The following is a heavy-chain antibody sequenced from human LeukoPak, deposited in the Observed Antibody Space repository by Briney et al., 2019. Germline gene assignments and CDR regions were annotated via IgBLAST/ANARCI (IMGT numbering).Heavy chain of an antibody. V-gene: IGHV4-59*08. Sequence: PSETLSLTCTVSGGSISSYYWSWIRQPPGKGLEWIGYIYYSGSTNYNPSLKSRVTISVDTSKNQFSLKLSSVTAADTAVYYCARARDYYDSSGYYSTPYYFDYWGQGTLVTVSS. CDR1: GGSISSYY. CDR3: ARARDYYDSSGYYSTPYYFDY. CDR2: IYYSGST. J-gene: IGHJ4*02. D-gene: IGHD3-22*01.